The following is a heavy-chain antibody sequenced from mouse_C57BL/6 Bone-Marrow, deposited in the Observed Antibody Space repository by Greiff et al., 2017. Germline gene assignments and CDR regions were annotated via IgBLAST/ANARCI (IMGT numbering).Heavy chain of an antibody. CDR2: ISNGGGST. CDR1: GFTFSDYY. V-gene: IGHV5-12*01. D-gene: IGHD3-1*01. Sequence: EVNVVESGGGLVQPGGSLKLSCAASGFTFSDYYMYWVRQTPEKRLEWVAYISNGGGSTYYPDTVKGRFTISRDNAKNTLYLQMSHLKSEDTAMYYCARHLGVNYAMDYWGQGTSVTVSS. CDR3: ARHLGVNYAMDY. J-gene: IGHJ4*01.